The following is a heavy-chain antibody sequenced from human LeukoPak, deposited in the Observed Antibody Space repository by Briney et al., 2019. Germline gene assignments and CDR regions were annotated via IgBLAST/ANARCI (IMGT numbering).Heavy chain of an antibody. Sequence: SETLSLTCTVPGGSISSYYWSWIRQPPGKGLEWIGYIYYSGSTNYNPSLKSRVTISVDTSKNQFSLKLSSVTAADTAVYYCATVTVSTIRRQWLRRYYYYMDVWGKGTTVTVSS. CDR1: GGSISSYY. CDR2: IYYSGST. D-gene: IGHD5-12*01. CDR3: ATVTVSTIRRQWLRRYYYYMDV. J-gene: IGHJ6*03. V-gene: IGHV4-59*01.